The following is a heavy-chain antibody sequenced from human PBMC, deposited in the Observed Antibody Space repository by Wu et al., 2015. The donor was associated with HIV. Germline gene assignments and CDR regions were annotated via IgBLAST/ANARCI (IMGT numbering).Heavy chain of an antibody. CDR2: IIPIFGTA. D-gene: IGHD6-19*01. CDR1: GGTFSSYA. Sequence: QVQLVAGLGREVKKPGSSVKVSCKASGGTFSSYAISWVRQAPGQGLEWMGRIIPIFGTANYAQKFQGRVTITADESTSTAYMELSSLRSEDTAVYYCATRSTYSSEYYYGMDVWGQGTTVTVSS. V-gene: IGHV1-69*13. CDR3: ATRSTYSSEYYYGMDV. J-gene: IGHJ6*02.